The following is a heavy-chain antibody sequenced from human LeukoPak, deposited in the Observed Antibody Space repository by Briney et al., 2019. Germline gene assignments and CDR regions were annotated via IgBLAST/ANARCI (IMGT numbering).Heavy chain of an antibody. CDR3: AKASLTTVVTSFDY. CDR2: VSGSGGST. Sequence: GGSLRLSCAASGFTFSSSAMTWVRQAPGKGLEWVSTVSGSGGSTYYADSVKGRFTISRDNSKNTLYLQMNSLRAEDTAVYYCAKASLTTVVTSFDYGGQGTLVTVSA. J-gene: IGHJ4*02. CDR1: GFTFSSSA. D-gene: IGHD4-23*01. V-gene: IGHV3-23*01.